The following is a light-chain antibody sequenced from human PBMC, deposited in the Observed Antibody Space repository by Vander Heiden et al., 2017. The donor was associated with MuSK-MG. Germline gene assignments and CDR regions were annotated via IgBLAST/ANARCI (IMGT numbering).Light chain of an antibody. Sequence: QSVLTQPPSVSGAPGQRVTISCTGSSSNIGAGYDVHWYQQLPGTAPKLLIYCISNRPSGVPDRFSGSKSGTSASPATTGLLAEDEADYYCQSYDSSLSGLHVVFGGGTKLTVL. V-gene: IGLV1-40*01. J-gene: IGLJ2*01. CDR3: QSYDSSLSGLHVV. CDR1: SSNIGAGYD. CDR2: CIS.